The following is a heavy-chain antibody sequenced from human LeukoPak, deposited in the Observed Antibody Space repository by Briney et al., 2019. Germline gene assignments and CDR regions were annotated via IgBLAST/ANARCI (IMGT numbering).Heavy chain of an antibody. CDR2: IKQDGSEK. D-gene: IGHD2-2*01. V-gene: IGHV3-7*01. Sequence: GGSLRLSCAASGFTFSSYWMSWVRQAPGKGLEWVANIKQDGSEKYYMDSVKGRFTISRDNAKNSLYLQMNSLRAEDTAVYYCARDHCSSTSCPNWFDPWGQGTLVTVSS. J-gene: IGHJ5*02. CDR1: GFTFSSYW. CDR3: ARDHCSSTSCPNWFDP.